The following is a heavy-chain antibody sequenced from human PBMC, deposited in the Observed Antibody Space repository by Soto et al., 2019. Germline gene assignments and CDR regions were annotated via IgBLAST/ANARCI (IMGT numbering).Heavy chain of an antibody. CDR1: GGSTSSDNY. D-gene: IGHD3-16*01. V-gene: IGHV4-30-4*01. J-gene: IGHJ4*02. Sequence: SETLSLTCTVSGGSTSSDNYWSWIRQPPGKGLEWIGHIYYSGNTDYNPSLNSRLAISIDTSKNQFSLKLSSVTAADTAVYFCAREGGESSDGLYYFDSWGQGSLVTVSS. CDR2: IYYSGNT. CDR3: AREGGESSDGLYYFDS.